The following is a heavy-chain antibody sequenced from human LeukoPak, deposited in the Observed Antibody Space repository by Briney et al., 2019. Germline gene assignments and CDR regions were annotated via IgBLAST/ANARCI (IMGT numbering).Heavy chain of an antibody. CDR1: GATFTKYG. CDR2: ISRSGDIT. CDR3: ATEGFYY. J-gene: IGHJ4*02. V-gene: IGHV3-23*01. Sequence: GGSLRLSCAASGATFTKYGMKWVRQAAGAGLEYISGISRSGDITHYADSVKGRFTISRDNVQNTLYLKMNSLRAEDTALYYCATEGFYYWGPGTQVTVSS.